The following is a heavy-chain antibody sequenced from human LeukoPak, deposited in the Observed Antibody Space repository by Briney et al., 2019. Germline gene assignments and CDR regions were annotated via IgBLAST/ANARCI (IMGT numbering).Heavy chain of an antibody. CDR3: ARHTTGTAGIDY. V-gene: IGHV5-51*01. Sequence: GESLKISCKGSGYSFTNYWIGWVRQMPGKGLEWMGNIYPADSNTRYSPSFEGQVAISADKSISTAYLQWSSLKASDTALYYCARHTTGTAGIDYWGQGTLVTVSS. D-gene: IGHD1-1*01. CDR1: GYSFTNYW. J-gene: IGHJ4*02. CDR2: IYPADSNT.